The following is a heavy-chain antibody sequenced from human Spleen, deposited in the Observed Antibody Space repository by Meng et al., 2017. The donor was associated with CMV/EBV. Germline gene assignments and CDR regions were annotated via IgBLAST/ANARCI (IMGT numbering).Heavy chain of an antibody. CDR2: IYDTGST. CDR3: ARELYNWNYVAH. Sequence: SETLSLTCAVSGGSVTTSNYHWVWIRQSPGKGLEWIGYIYDTGSTNYNPSLKSRVTISVDTSKNQFSLKLSSVTAADTAVYYCARELYNWNYVAHWGQGTLVTVSS. V-gene: IGHV4-61*01. J-gene: IGHJ4*02. CDR1: GGSVTTSNYH. D-gene: IGHD1-7*01.